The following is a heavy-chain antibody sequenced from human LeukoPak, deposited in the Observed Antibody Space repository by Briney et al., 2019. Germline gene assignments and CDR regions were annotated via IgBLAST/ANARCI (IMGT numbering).Heavy chain of an antibody. Sequence: PSETLSLTCTVSGGSISSHYWSWIRQPPGKGLEWIGYIYYSGSTNYNPSLKSRVTISVDTSKNQFSLKLSSVTAADTAVYYCARQASGWTPFGYWGQGTLVTVSS. J-gene: IGHJ4*02. CDR2: IYYSGST. CDR3: ARQASGWTPFGY. D-gene: IGHD6-19*01. V-gene: IGHV4-59*11. CDR1: GGSISSHY.